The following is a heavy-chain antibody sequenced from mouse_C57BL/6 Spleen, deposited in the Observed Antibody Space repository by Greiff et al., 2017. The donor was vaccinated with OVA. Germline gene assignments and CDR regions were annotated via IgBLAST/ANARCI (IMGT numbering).Heavy chain of an antibody. V-gene: IGHV5-9-1*02. CDR1: GFTFSSYA. CDR3: TREGISYAMDY. Sequence: EVHLVESGEGLVKPGGSLKLSCAASGFTFSSYAMSWVRQTPEKRLEWVAYISSGGDYIYYADTVKGRFTISRDNARNTLYLQMSSLKSEDTAMYYCTREGISYAMDYWGQGTSVTVSS. CDR2: ISSGGDYI. J-gene: IGHJ4*01.